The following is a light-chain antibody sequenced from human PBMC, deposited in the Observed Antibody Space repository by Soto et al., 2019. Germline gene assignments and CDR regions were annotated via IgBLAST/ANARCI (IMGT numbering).Light chain of an antibody. CDR1: QSVRNY. Sequence: EIVLTQSPAILCLSPGEEATLSCTASQSVRNYLAWYQQKPGQAPRLLIYGASSSPTGIPDMFSGSGSGTDFTLTISRLYADDSAVYCCQQYGSSPMTFGQGTRLEIK. CDR2: GAS. CDR3: QQYGSSPMT. V-gene: IGKV3-20*01. J-gene: IGKJ5*01.